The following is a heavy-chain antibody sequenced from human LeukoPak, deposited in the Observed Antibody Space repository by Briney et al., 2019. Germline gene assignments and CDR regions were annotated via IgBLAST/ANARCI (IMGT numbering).Heavy chain of an antibody. D-gene: IGHD3-22*01. CDR2: IIPMFGAT. Sequence: ASVKVSCKASGGIFSSYGINWVRQAPGQGLEWMGRIIPMFGATNYAQKFQGRVTVTTDESTSTAYMELSSLRSEDTAVYYCARDPRNYYDSSHDAFDIWGQGTMVTVSS. V-gene: IGHV1-69*05. CDR3: ARDPRNYYDSSHDAFDI. J-gene: IGHJ3*02. CDR1: GGIFSSYG.